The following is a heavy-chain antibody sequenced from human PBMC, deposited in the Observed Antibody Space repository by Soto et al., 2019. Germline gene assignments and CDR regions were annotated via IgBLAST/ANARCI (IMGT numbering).Heavy chain of an antibody. D-gene: IGHD2-2*02. J-gene: IGHJ4*02. CDR1: GGTFSSYT. Sequence: EVKKPGSSVKVSCKASGGTFSSYTISWVRQAPGQGLEWMGRIIPILGIANYAQKFQGRVTITADNSTGTAYMELSSLRSEDTAVYYCAMEYCSSTSCYRDYWGQGTLVTVSS. CDR2: IIPILGIA. V-gene: IGHV1-69*02. CDR3: AMEYCSSTSCYRDY.